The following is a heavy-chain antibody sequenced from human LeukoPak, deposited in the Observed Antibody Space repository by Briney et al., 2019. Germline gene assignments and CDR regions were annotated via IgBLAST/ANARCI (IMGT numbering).Heavy chain of an antibody. CDR3: ARDQLKGGNDVFGY. D-gene: IGHD3-3*01. Sequence: PSETLSLTCTVSGGSISCYYWSWIPQPPGKGLEWIGYIYYSGSTNYNPSLKSRVTISVDTSKNQFSLKLSSVTAADTAVYYCARDQLKGGNDVFGYWGQGTLVTVSS. CDR1: GGSISCYY. CDR2: IYYSGST. J-gene: IGHJ4*02. V-gene: IGHV4-59*01.